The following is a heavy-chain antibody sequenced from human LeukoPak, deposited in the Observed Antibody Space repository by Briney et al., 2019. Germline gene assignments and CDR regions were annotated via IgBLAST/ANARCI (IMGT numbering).Heavy chain of an antibody. D-gene: IGHD6-19*01. CDR2: ISAYNGNT. V-gene: IGHV1-18*01. CDR1: GYTFTSYG. CDR3: ARDRYSSGWYVPAY. J-gene: IGHJ4*02. Sequence: ASVKVSCKASGYTFTSYGISWVRQAPGQWLEWMVWISAYNGNTNYAQKLQGRVTMTTDTSTSTAYMELRSLRSDDTAVYYCARDRYSSGWYVPAYWGQGTLVTVSS.